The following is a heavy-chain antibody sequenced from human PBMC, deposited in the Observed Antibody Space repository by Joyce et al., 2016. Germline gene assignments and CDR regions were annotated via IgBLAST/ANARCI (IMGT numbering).Heavy chain of an antibody. CDR1: GYSISNGYY. CDR3: ARTWDT. Sequence: QVQLQESGPGLVKPSETLSLTCSVSGYSISNGYYWAWIRQPPGTGLEWIGSIYQSGSTYYSPSLKSRVTLSVDTSKNQFSLRLTSVTAADTAVYYCARTWDTWGQGTLVSVSS. V-gene: IGHV4-38-2*01. CDR2: IYQSGST. J-gene: IGHJ5*02.